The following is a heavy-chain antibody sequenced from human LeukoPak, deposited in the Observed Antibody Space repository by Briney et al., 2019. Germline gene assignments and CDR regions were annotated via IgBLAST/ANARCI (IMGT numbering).Heavy chain of an antibody. CDR1: GFTFTRNS. J-gene: IGHJ4*02. D-gene: IGHD4-23*01. CDR3: ARDPDYGGNSFVFDY. Sequence: TGGSLRLSCAASGFTFTRNSRNWVRQAPGKGLEWVSSISSASSYIYYADSVKGRFTISRDNAKNSLYLQMNSLRAEDTAVYYCARDPDYGGNSFVFDYWGQGTLVTVSS. V-gene: IGHV3-21*01. CDR2: ISSASSYI.